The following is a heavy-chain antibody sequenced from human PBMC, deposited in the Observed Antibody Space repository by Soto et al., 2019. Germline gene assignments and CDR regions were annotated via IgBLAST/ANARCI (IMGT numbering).Heavy chain of an antibody. J-gene: IGHJ4*02. CDR3: ARTLDYDYGDLTEDY. CDR1: GFTFSSYG. D-gene: IGHD4-17*01. Sequence: QVQLVESGGGVVQPGRSLRLSCAASGFTFSSYGMQWVRQAPGKGLEWVAVIWYDGSIKNYAASVKGSFTISRDNSKNTLQLQMNSPRAEDTAVSYCARTLDYDYGDLTEDYWGQGTLVTVSS. V-gene: IGHV3-33*01. CDR2: IWYDGSIK.